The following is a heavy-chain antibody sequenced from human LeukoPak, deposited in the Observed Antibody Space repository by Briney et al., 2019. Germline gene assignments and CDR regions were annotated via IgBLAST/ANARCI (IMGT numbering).Heavy chain of an antibody. CDR2: ICDSGAGT. Sequence: GGSLRLSCAASGFTFNTYVMTRVRQAPGKGLEWVLTICDSGAGTYYADSVKGRFTISRDNSKNTLNLQMNGLRADDTAVYYCAKVKREDSSGPPRFFDYWGQGTLVTVSS. CDR3: AKVKREDSSGPPRFFDY. D-gene: IGHD3-22*01. CDR1: GFTFNTYV. V-gene: IGHV3-23*01. J-gene: IGHJ4*02.